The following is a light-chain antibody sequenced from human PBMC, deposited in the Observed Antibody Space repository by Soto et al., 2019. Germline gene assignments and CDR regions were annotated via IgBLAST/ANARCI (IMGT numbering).Light chain of an antibody. Sequence: LTQPASVSGSPGQSITISCTGTSSDIGNYNYVSWYQQHPGKAPKLMIYDVSNRPSGVSKRFSGSKSGYTASLTISGLQAEDEADYYCSSFTSSATYVFGTGTKVTVL. CDR3: SSFTSSATYV. CDR1: SSDIGNYNY. V-gene: IGLV2-14*01. CDR2: DVS. J-gene: IGLJ1*01.